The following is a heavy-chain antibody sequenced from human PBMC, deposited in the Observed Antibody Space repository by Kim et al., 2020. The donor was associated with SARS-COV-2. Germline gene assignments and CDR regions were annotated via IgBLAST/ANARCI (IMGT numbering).Heavy chain of an antibody. Sequence: NEKYAESVKGRLTISRDNFKEILYLQMNSLRAEDTAVYYCARMRWTGEFDYWGQGTLVIVSS. D-gene: IGHD3-16*01. J-gene: IGHJ4*02. CDR2: NE. V-gene: IGHV3-33*01. CDR3: ARMRWTGEFDY.